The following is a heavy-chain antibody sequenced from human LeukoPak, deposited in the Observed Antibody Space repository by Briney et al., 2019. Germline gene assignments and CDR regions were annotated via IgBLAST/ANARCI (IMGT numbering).Heavy chain of an antibody. CDR3: ARDYYDSSGYLP. CDR1: GYTFTGYY. Sequence: GASVKVSCKASGYTFTGYYMHWVRQAPGQGLEWMGRINPNSGGTNYAQKFQGRVTMTRDTSISTAYMEPSRLRSDDTAVYYCARDYYDSSGYLPWGQGTLVTVSS. J-gene: IGHJ4*02. D-gene: IGHD3-22*01. V-gene: IGHV1-2*06. CDR2: INPNSGGT.